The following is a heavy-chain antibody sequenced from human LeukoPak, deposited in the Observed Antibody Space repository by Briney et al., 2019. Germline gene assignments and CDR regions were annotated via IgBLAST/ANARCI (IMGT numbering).Heavy chain of an antibody. D-gene: IGHD1-26*01. Sequence: GGSLRLSCAASGFTFSGSAMHWVRQAPGKGLEWVGRIRSKANSYATAYAASVKGRFTISRDDSKNTAYLQMNSLKTEDTAVYYCTSEVGANDYWGQGTLVTVSS. V-gene: IGHV3-73*01. J-gene: IGHJ4*02. CDR3: TSEVGANDY. CDR1: GFTFSGSA. CDR2: IRSKANSYAT.